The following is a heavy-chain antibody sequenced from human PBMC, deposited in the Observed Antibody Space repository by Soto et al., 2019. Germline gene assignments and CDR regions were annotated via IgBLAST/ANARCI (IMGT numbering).Heavy chain of an antibody. J-gene: IGHJ4*02. CDR3: ARAQKFFTMIVAVMDY. CDR2: ISGSGGST. Sequence: GGSLRLSCAASGFTFSSYAMSWVRQAPGKGLEWVSAISGSGGSTYYADSVKGRFTISRDNAKNSLYLQMNSLRAEDTAVYYCARAQKFFTMIVAVMDYWGQGTLVTVSS. V-gene: IGHV3-23*01. D-gene: IGHD3-22*01. CDR1: GFTFSSYA.